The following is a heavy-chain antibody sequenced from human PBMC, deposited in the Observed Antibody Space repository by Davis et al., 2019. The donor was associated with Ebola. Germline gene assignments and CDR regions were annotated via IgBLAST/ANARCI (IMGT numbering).Heavy chain of an antibody. D-gene: IGHD4-17*01. CDR3: ARDLGLRGWFDP. CDR2: MYNSGST. CDR1: GGSISTYY. J-gene: IGHJ5*02. Sequence: PGGSLRLSCTVSGGSISTYYWSWIRQPPGKGLEWIGYMYNSGSTNYNPALKSRVTISGDTSKNQFSLKVSSVTDAGTAVYYCARDLGLRGWFDPWGQGTMVIVSS. V-gene: IGHV4-59*01.